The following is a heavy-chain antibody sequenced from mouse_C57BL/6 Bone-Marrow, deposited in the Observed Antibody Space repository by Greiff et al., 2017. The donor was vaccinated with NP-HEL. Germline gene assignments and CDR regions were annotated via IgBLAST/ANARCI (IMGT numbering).Heavy chain of an antibody. V-gene: IGHV5-6*02. Sequence: EVMLVESGGDLVKPGGSLKLSCAASGFTFSSYGMSWVRQTPDKRLEWVATISSGGSYTYYPDSVKGRFTIFRDNAKKPLYLQMRSLKSEDTAMYYCARPYDYDVAWFAYWGQGTLVTVYA. CDR3: ARPYDYDVAWFAY. J-gene: IGHJ3*01. D-gene: IGHD2-4*01. CDR1: GFTFSSYG. CDR2: ISSGGSYT.